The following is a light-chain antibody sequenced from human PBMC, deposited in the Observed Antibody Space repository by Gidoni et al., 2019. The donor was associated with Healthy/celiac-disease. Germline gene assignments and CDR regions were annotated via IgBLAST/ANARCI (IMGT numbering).Light chain of an antibody. V-gene: IGKV3-15*01. Sequence: IVMTQSPAILSVSPGERATLSCRASQSVSSNLAWYQQKPGQAPRLLIYGASTRATGITARFSGSGSGTEFTLTISSLQYEDFAVYYCQQDNNWPRTFGQGTKVEIK. CDR3: QQDNNWPRT. J-gene: IGKJ1*01. CDR1: QSVSSN. CDR2: GAS.